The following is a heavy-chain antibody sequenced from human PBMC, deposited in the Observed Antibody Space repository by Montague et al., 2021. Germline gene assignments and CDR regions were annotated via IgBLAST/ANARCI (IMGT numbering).Heavy chain of an antibody. D-gene: IGHD2-8*01. V-gene: IGHV4-39*01. CDR3: ARLDIVLIYWGFDY. CDR1: GGSISSSNYH. Sequence: ETLSLTCIVSGGSISSSNYHWGWIRQPPGKGLEWIGSITYTGNTYYNPSLKSRVTMSVDTSRNEFSLKLTSVTAADTAVYYCARLDIVLIYWGFDYWGQGTLVTVSS. J-gene: IGHJ4*02. CDR2: ITYTGNT.